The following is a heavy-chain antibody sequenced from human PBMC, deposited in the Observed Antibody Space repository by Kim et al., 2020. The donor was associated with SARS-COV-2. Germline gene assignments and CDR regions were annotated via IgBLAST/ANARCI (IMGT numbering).Heavy chain of an antibody. D-gene: IGHD3-16*01. J-gene: IGHJ6*02. CDR3: AKRDWGDYYYPMDG. CDR2: LSYDGSNK. CDR1: GLTFSRSG. Sequence: GGSLRLSCGASGLTFSRSGMHWVRQAPGNGLEWVAVLSYDGSNKYYADSVRGRFTISRDNSKNTLYLQMNSLRAEDTAVYYCAKRDWGDYYYPMDGWG. V-gene: IGHV3-30*18.